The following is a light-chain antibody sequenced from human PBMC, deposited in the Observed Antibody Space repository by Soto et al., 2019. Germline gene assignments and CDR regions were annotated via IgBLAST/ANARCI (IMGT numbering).Light chain of an antibody. CDR2: DGS. V-gene: IGKV1-5*01. CDR1: QSSSSW. CDR3: QDYTPYPRT. Sequence: DTQMAQSPSTLSGAVGERVSLPSRGSQSSSSWLAWYQQKPGKVPKHLIYDGSSFESGVLSRFSGSGSGRESTLTISSLQPAEPATHYCQDYTPYPRTFGRGTKVDI. J-gene: IGKJ1*01.